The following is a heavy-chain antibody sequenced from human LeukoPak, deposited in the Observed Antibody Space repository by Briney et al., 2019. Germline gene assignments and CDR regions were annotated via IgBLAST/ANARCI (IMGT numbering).Heavy chain of an antibody. CDR2: IYTSGST. D-gene: IGHD1-26*01. V-gene: IGHV4-4*07. CDR3: ARSPPNYSGSYSFDY. CDR1: GGSISSYY. Sequence: PSETLSLTCTVSGGSISSYYWSWIRQPAGRGLEWIGRIYTSGSTNYNPSLKSRVTISVDRSKNQFSLKLSSVTAADTAVYYCARSPPNYSGSYSFDYWGQGTLVTVSS. J-gene: IGHJ4*02.